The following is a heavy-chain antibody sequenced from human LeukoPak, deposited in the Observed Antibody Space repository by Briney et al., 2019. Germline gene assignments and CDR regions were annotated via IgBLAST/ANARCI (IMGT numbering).Heavy chain of an antibody. CDR3: ARGGSSWYAPFRY. CDR1: VGSISSYY. V-gene: IGHV4-59*01. Sequence: SETLSLTCTVSVGSISSYYWSRLPQPPGKGRVGLRYMYYSGRTHYTPTLQGRVPISVDPSKNLFSLKLSSVTAPDKAVYYCARGGSSWYAPFRYRGQGTLVTVSS. CDR2: MYYSGRT. D-gene: IGHD6-13*01. J-gene: IGHJ4*02.